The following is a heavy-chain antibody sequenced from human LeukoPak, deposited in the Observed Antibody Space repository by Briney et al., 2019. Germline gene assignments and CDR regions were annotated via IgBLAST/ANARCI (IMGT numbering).Heavy chain of an antibody. Sequence: ASVKVSCKASGYTFTDYYMHWVQQAPGQGLEWMGWINPNSGGTNYAQKFQGRVTMTRDTSISTAYMELSRLRSDDTAVYYCARAPGNYYLDYWGQGTLVTVSS. V-gene: IGHV1-2*02. CDR1: GYTFTDYY. D-gene: IGHD1-26*01. CDR3: ARAPGNYYLDY. CDR2: INPNSGGT. J-gene: IGHJ4*02.